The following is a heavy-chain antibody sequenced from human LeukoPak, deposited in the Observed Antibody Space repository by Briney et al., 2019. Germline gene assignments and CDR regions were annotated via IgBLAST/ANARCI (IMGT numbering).Heavy chain of an antibody. D-gene: IGHD6-6*01. J-gene: IGHJ4*02. CDR1: GFTFSGYW. CDR2: ISTDGSTI. V-gene: IGHV3-74*01. CDR3: ASSISSFSDFYI. Sequence: PGGSLRLSCAASGFTFSGYWMHWVRQAPGKGLVWVSRISTDGSTITYADSVKGRFTISRDNSKNTLYLQMNSLRAEDTAVYYCASSISSFSDFYIWGQGTLVTVSS.